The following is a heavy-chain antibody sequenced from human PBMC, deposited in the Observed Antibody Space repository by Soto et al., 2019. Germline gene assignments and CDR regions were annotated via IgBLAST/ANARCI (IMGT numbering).Heavy chain of an antibody. Sequence: PSETLSLTCIVSGGSVSSGNYYWNWIRQPPGKGLEWIGYIYSSGSTKYSPSLRSRVTISVDTFKNQFSLNLRSVTAADTAVYYCARSYDSSGYYYYAMEVWGQGTTVTVSS. V-gene: IGHV4-61*01. CDR1: GGSVSSGNYY. CDR3: ARSYDSSGYYYYAMEV. J-gene: IGHJ6*01. CDR2: IYSSGST. D-gene: IGHD3-22*01.